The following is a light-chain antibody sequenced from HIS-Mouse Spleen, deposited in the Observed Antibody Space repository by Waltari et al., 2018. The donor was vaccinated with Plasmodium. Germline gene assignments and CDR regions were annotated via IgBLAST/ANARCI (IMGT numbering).Light chain of an antibody. CDR1: SSDVWSYNL. CDR3: CSYAGSSTFVV. V-gene: IGLV2-23*03. J-gene: IGLJ2*01. CDR2: EGS. Sequence: QSALTQPASVSGSPGQSITISCTGTSSDVWSYNLVSWYQQHPGKAPKLMIYEGSKRPSGFSNRFSGSKSGNTASLTISGLQAEDEADYYCCSYAGSSTFVVFGGGTKLTVL.